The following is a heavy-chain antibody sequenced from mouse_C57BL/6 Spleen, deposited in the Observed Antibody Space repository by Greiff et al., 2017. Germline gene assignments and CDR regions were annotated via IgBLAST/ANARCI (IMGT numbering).Heavy chain of an antibody. CDR2: IYPRDGST. D-gene: IGHD1-1*01. J-gene: IGHJ1*03. CDR1: GYTFTDHT. V-gene: IGHV1-78*01. Sequence: VHLVESDAELVKPGASVKISCKVSGYTFTDHTIHWMKQRPEQGLAWIGYIYPRDGSTKYNEKFKGKATLTADKSSSTSYMQLNSLTSEDSAVYFCAREGNYGSSYVWYFDVWGTGTTVTVSS. CDR3: AREGNYGSSYVWYFDV.